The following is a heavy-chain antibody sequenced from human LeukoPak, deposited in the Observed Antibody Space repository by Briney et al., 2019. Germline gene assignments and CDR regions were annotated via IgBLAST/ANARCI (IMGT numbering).Heavy chain of an antibody. J-gene: IGHJ4*02. V-gene: IGHV3-15*01. Sequence: GGSLRLSCAAPGFTFSNAWMTWVRQAPGKGLEWVGRLRSKTDGGTADYAAPVEGRFTISRDDSKNTLYLQMTSLKTEDTAVYYCTTLRARSDYWGQGTLVTVSS. CDR2: LRSKTDGGTA. D-gene: IGHD5-12*01. CDR1: GFTFSNAW. CDR3: TTLRARSDY.